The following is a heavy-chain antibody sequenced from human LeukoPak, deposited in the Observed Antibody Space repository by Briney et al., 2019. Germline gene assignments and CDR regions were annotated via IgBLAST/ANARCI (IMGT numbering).Heavy chain of an antibody. Sequence: GASVKVSCKASGGTFSSFSRYAISWVRQAPGQGLEWMGGIIPIIGTANYAQNFQGRVTMTRNTSISTAYMELSSLRSEDTAVYYCARALPYSSSWYDSGFNTYYFDYWGQGTLVTVSS. V-gene: IGHV1-69*05. CDR3: ARALPYSSSWYDSGFNTYYFDY. CDR1: GGTFSSFSRYA. J-gene: IGHJ4*02. CDR2: IIPIIGTA. D-gene: IGHD6-13*01.